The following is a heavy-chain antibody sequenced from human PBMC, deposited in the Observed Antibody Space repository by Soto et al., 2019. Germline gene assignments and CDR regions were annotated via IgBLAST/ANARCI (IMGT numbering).Heavy chain of an antibody. D-gene: IGHD4-17*01. CDR3: ARVTRGDYLLTFSLRGMDV. V-gene: IGHV4-34*01. Sequence: PSETLSLTCAVYGGSFSNYYWSWIRQPPGKGLEWIGEINHTGNTNYNPSLKSRVTTSVDTSKKQFSLKLTSVTAADTAVYYCARVTRGDYLLTFSLRGMDVWGQGIPVTVSS. CDR2: INHTGNT. CDR1: GGSFSNYY. J-gene: IGHJ6*02.